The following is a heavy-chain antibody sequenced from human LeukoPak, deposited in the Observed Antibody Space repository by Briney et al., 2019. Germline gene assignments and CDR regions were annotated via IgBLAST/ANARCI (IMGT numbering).Heavy chain of an antibody. CDR2: ISSSSSYI. CDR1: GFTFSSYS. J-gene: IGHJ5*02. D-gene: IGHD3-22*01. V-gene: IGHV3-21*01. CDR3: ARGTVKDSSGYYPNPYNWFDP. Sequence: GGSLRLSCAASGFTFSSYSMNWVRQAPGKGLEWVSSISSSSSYIYYADSVKGRFTISRDNAKNSLYLQTNSLRAEDTAVYYCARGTVKDSSGYYPNPYNWFDPWGQGTLVTVSS.